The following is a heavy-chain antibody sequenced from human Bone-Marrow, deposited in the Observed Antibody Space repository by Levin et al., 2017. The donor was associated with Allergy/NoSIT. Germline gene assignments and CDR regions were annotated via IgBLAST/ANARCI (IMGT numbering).Heavy chain of an antibody. D-gene: IGHD1-7*01. CDR3: ARDGGTGTLFY. J-gene: IGHJ4*02. CDR1: GYTFTGYD. CDR2: ISPNSGGT. V-gene: IGHV1-2*06. Sequence: GASVKVSCKTSGYTFTGYDMHWVRQAPGQGLEWMGRISPNSGGTIYAQKFHGRVTMDRDLSISTAYMELSRLNSDDRAVYFCARDGGTGTLFYWGQGTLVTVSS.